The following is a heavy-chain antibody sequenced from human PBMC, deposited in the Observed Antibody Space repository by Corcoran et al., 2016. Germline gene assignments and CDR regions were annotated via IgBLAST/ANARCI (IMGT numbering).Heavy chain of an antibody. D-gene: IGHD2-21*01. J-gene: IGHJ4*02. CDR3: ARDSEYSLDY. CDR1: GGTFSSYA. Sequence: QVQLVQAGAEVKKRGSSVKVSCKASGGTFSSYAISWVRQAPGQGVECMGGIIPIFGTANYAQKFQGRVTITADESTSTAYRELSSLGSEDTAAYYCARDSEYSLDYWGQGTMVTVSS. V-gene: IGHV1-69*01. CDR2: IIPIFGTA.